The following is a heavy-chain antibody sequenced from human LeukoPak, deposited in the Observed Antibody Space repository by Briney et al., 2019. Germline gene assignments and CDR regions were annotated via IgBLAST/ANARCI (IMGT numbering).Heavy chain of an antibody. Sequence: GESLKISCKVSGYSFTSYWIGRVRQMPGKGLEWMGIIYPGDSDTRYSPSFQGQVTISADKSISTAYLQWSSLKASDTAMYYCARLRVAAAVNDAFDIWGQGTMVTVSS. CDR3: ARLRVAAAVNDAFDI. D-gene: IGHD6-13*01. V-gene: IGHV5-51*01. CDR2: IYPGDSDT. J-gene: IGHJ3*02. CDR1: GYSFTSYW.